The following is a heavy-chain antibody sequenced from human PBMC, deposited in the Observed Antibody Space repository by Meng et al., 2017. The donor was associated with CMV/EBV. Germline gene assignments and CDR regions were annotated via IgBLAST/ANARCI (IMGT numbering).Heavy chain of an antibody. CDR3: ARRPGYSSSWSGDAFDI. V-gene: IGHV3-74*01. CDR2: INSDGSST. J-gene: IGHJ3*02. D-gene: IGHD6-13*01. CDR1: GFTLSSYW. Sequence: GESLKISCAASGFTLSSYWMHWVRQAPGKGLVWVSRINSDGSSTSYADSVKGRFTISRDNAKNTLYLQMNSLRAEDTAVYYCARRPGYSSSWSGDAFDIWGQGTMVTVSS.